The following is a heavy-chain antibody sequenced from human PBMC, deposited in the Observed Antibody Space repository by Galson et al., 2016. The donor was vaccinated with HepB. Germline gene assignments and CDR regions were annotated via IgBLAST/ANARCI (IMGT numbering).Heavy chain of an antibody. J-gene: IGHJ5*02. V-gene: IGHV3-11*06. CDR3: ARGHYDIWSGLGLS. D-gene: IGHD3-3*01. CDR1: GFTFSDCY. CDR2: ISGSNTYT. Sequence: SLRLSCAASGFTFSDCYMTWIRQAPGKGLEWLSYISGSNTYTNYADSVKGRFTISRDNAKNSLYLQMNSLRDEDTAVYYCARGHYDIWSGLGLSWGQGTLVTVSS.